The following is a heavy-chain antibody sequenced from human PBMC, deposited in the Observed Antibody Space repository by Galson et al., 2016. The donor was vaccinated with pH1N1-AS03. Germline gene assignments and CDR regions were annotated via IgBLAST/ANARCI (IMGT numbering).Heavy chain of an antibody. J-gene: IGHJ4*02. V-gene: IGHV3-64*01. D-gene: IGHD3-3*01. CDR3: ARRRSYYDFWSGYSDY. Sequence: SLRLSCAASGFTFSDYAMHWVRQAPGKGLEYVSAISSDTSGTYYANSVKGRFTISRDNSKNTVYLQMGSLRAEDMAVYYCARRRSYYDFWSGYSDYWGQGTLVTVSS. CDR1: GFTFSDYA. CDR2: ISSDTSGT.